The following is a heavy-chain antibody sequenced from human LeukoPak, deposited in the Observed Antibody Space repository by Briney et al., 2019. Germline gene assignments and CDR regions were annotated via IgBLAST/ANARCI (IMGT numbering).Heavy chain of an antibody. V-gene: IGHV3-21*01. CDR3: AREGYYDSSGYSYFDY. CDR2: ISSSSSYI. CDR1: GFTFSSYS. J-gene: IGHJ4*02. Sequence: GGSLRLSCAASGFTFSSYSMNWVRQAPGKGLEWVSSISSSSSYIYYADSVKGRFTISRDNAKNSLYLQMNSLRAEDTAVYYCAREGYYDSSGYSYFDYWGQGTLVTVSS. D-gene: IGHD3-22*01.